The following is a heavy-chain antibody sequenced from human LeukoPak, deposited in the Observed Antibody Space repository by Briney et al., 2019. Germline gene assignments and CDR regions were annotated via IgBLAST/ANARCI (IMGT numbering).Heavy chain of an antibody. V-gene: IGHV3-23*01. J-gene: IGHJ6*02. CDR1: GFSFSSYA. CDR2: ISGSGMST. CDR3: AKGGSGSSLGYGMDV. Sequence: GGSLRLSCAASGFSFSSYAMSWVRQAPGKGLEWVSTISGSGMSTHYADSVKGRFTISRDNSKKLYLQMNSLRAEDTAVYYCAKGGSGSSLGYGMDVWGQGTTVTVSS. D-gene: IGHD1-26*01.